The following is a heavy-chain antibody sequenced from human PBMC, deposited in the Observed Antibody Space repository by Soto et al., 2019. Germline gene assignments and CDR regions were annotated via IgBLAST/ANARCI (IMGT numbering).Heavy chain of an antibody. V-gene: IGHV4-30-2*01. Sequence: QLQLQESDSGLVTPSETLSLPCSVSCGSISRSTYSWSWIRKPPGKGLEWFGYISHNGSSYYSPSFKRRVTLSVDRSTNQSSRKLSSVIGGDTAVYYCARSFGGFADVQIWGHGTMVTVSS. CDR1: CGSISRSTYS. J-gene: IGHJ3*02. D-gene: IGHD3-16*01. CDR2: ISHNGSS. CDR3: ARSFGGFADVQI.